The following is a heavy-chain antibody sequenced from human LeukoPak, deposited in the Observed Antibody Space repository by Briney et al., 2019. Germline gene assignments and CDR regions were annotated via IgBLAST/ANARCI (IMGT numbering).Heavy chain of an antibody. CDR1: GFTFSSYA. CDR3: AKGLEVTTILFQH. V-gene: IGHV3-48*02. J-gene: IGHJ1*01. CDR2: ISSRSSTI. Sequence: GGSLRLSCAASGFTFSSYAMNWVRQAPGKGLEWVSYISSRSSTIYYADSVKGRFTISRDNAKNSLYLQMNSLRDEDTAVYYCAKGLEVTTILFQHWGQGTLVTVSS. D-gene: IGHD4-17*01.